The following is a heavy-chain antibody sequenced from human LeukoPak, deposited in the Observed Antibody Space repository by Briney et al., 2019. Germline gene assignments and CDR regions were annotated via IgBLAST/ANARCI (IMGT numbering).Heavy chain of an antibody. D-gene: IGHD3-3*01. V-gene: IGHV4-59*01. J-gene: IGHJ4*02. CDR1: GGSISSYY. CDR2: IYYSGST. Sequence: SETLSLTCTVSGGSISSYYWSWIRQPPGKGLEWIGYIYYSGSTNYNPSLKSRVTISVDTSKNQFSLKLSSVTAADTAVYYCARELRFLEWTFTDYWGQGTLVTVSS. CDR3: ARELRFLEWTFTDY.